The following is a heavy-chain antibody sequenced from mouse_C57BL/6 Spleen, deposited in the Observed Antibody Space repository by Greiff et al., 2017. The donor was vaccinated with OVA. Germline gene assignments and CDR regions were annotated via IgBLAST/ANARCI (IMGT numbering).Heavy chain of an antibody. J-gene: IGHJ4*01. CDR2: INPNNGGT. Sequence: EVQLQQSGPELVKPGASVKMSCKASGYTFTDYNMHWVKQSPGKSLEWIGYINPNNGGTSYNQKFKGKATLTVNKSSSTAYMELRSLTSEDSAVYYCARSGYGNGPHAFDYWGQGTSVTVSS. D-gene: IGHD1-1*01. V-gene: IGHV1-22*01. CDR1: GYTFTDYN. CDR3: ARSGYGNGPHAFDY.